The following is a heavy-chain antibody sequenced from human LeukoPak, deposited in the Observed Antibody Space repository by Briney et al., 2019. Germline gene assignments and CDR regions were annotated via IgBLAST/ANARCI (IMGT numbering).Heavy chain of an antibody. V-gene: IGHV3-30*03. J-gene: IGHJ4*02. CDR2: ISYDGSNK. CDR3: ARGLYSSSWYDY. CDR1: GFTFSSYS. Sequence: PGGSLRLSCAASGFTFSSYSMNWVRQAPGKGLEWVAVISYDGSNKYYADSVKGRFTISRDNSKNTLYLQMNSLRAEDTAVYYCARGLYSSSWYDYWGQGTLVTVSS. D-gene: IGHD6-13*01.